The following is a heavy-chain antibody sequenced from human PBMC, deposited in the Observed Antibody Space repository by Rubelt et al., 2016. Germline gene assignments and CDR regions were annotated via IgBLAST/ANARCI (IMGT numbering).Heavy chain of an antibody. J-gene: IGHJ4*02. CDR1: GFTFSSYS. Sequence: EVQLVESGGGLVKPGGSLRLSCAASGFTFSSYSMNWVRQAPGKGLEWVANIKQDGSATYYVDSVKGRFTISRENARNSLYLQMNSLTAEDTAVYYCARGAGAGTWGQGTLVTVSS. CDR3: ARGAGAGT. CDR2: IKQDGSAT. V-gene: IGHV3-7*05. D-gene: IGHD6-13*01.